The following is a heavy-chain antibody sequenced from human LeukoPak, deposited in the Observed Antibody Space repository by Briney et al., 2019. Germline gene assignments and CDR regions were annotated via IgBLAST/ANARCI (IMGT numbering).Heavy chain of an antibody. J-gene: IGHJ4*02. Sequence: GGSLRLSCAASGFTFSSYGMHWVRQAPGKGLEWVAVISYDGSNKYYADSVKGRFTISRDNSKNTLYLQMNSLRAEDTAVYYCARGRGYSYGSDTYYFDYWGQGTLVTVSS. CDR2: ISYDGSNK. D-gene: IGHD5-18*01. CDR1: GFTFSSYG. CDR3: ARGRGYSYGSDTYYFDY. V-gene: IGHV3-30*03.